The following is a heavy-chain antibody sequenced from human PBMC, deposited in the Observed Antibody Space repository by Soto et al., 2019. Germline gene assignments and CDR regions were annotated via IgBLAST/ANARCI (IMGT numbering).Heavy chain of an antibody. CDR2: IIPIFGTA. Sequence: QVQLVQSGAEVKKPGSSVKVSCKASGGTFSSYAISWVRQSPGQGLERMGGIIPIFGTANYAQKFQGRVTITADKSTNTAYMELSSLRSEDTAVYYCARTGYSSGWYYYYYGMDVWGQGTTVTVSS. V-gene: IGHV1-69*06. CDR1: GGTFSSYA. J-gene: IGHJ6*02. CDR3: ARTGYSSGWYYYYYGMDV. D-gene: IGHD6-25*01.